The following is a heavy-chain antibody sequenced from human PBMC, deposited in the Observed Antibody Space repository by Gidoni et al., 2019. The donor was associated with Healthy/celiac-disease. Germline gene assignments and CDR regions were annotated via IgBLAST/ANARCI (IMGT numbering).Heavy chain of an antibody. CDR1: GFTFSSYA. CDR2: ISGSGGST. V-gene: IGHV3-23*01. Sequence: EVQLLVSGGGLVQPGGSLRLSCAASGFTFSSYAMSWVRQAPGKGLDWGSAISGSGGSTDYADPVKGRFTISRDNSKNTLYRQMNSLRAEDTAVYYCAGPKRFLEWFPMKYYFDYWGQGTLVTVSS. J-gene: IGHJ4*02. D-gene: IGHD3-3*01. CDR3: AGPKRFLEWFPMKYYFDY.